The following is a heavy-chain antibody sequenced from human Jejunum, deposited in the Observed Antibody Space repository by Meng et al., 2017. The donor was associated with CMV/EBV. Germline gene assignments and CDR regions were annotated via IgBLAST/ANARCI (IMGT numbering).Heavy chain of an antibody. D-gene: IGHD3-22*01. CDR2: LWYDGSRK. V-gene: IGHV3-33*01. Sequence: SGFPLTSYGMLWVRQVPGKGLEWVAVLWYDGSRKYFADSVQGRFSISRDDSKNTVYLQMNSLRAEDTAVYYCARDNDGSSHYSQFDYWGQGTLVTVSS. CDR3: ARDNDGSSHYSQFDY. J-gene: IGHJ4*02. CDR1: GFPLTSYG.